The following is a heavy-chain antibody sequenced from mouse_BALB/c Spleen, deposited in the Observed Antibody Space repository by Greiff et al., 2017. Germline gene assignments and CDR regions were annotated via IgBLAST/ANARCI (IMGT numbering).Heavy chain of an antibody. CDR3: AREGYYYGSDY. CDR2: INPYNDGT. J-gene: IGHJ2*01. D-gene: IGHD1-2*01. V-gene: IGHV1-14*01. Sequence: EVQRVESGPELVKPGASVKMSCKASGYTFTSYVMHWVKQKPGQGLEWIGYINPYNDGTKYNEKFKGKATLTSDKSSSTAYMELSSLTSEDSAVYYCAREGYYYGSDYWGQGTTLTVSS. CDR1: GYTFTSYV.